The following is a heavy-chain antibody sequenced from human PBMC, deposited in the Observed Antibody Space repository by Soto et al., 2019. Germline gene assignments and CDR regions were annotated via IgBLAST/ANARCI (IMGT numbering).Heavy chain of an antibody. J-gene: IGHJ4*02. Sequence: EVQLVESGGGLIQPGGSLRLSCAASGFTVSSNYMSWVRQAPGKGLEWVSVIYSGGSTYYADSVKGRFTISRDNSKPTRYPRTNCVRAEDTGVYDCAREMYSSGWHFAYWGQGTVVTVSS. D-gene: IGHD6-19*01. CDR3: AREMYSSGWHFAY. V-gene: IGHV3-53*01. CDR1: GFTVSSNY. CDR2: IYSGGST.